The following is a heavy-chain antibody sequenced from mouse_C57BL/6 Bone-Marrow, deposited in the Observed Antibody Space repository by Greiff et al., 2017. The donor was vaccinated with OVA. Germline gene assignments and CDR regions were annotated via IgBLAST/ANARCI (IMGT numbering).Heavy chain of an antibody. CDR2: ISDGGSYT. Sequence: EVKVVESGGGLVKPGGSLKLSCAASGFTFSSYAMSWVRQTPEKRLEWVATISDGGSYTYYPDNVKGRFPISRDNAKNNLYLQMSHLKSEDTAMYYCARERLDAMDYWGQGTSVTVSS. CDR1: GFTFSSYA. V-gene: IGHV5-4*01. J-gene: IGHJ4*01. CDR3: ARERLDAMDY.